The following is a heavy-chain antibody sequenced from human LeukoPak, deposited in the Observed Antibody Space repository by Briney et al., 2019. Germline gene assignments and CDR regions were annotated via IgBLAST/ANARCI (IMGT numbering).Heavy chain of an antibody. CDR1: GFIFSGSP. V-gene: IGHV3-30*04. CDR2: ISYSGGTK. D-gene: IGHD5-24*01. J-gene: IGHJ4*02. CDR3: ARETPRRGETRDGYR. Sequence: GGSLRLSCATSGFIFSGSPMHWVRQAPGKGLEWVALISYSGGTKYYADSVKGRFTISRDNSKNTLYLLMNSLRPEDTAVYYCARETPRRGETRDGYRWGQGTLVTVSS.